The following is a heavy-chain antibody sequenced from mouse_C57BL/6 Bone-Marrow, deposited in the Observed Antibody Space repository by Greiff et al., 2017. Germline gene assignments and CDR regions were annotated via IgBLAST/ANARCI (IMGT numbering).Heavy chain of an antibody. J-gene: IGHJ2*01. CDR3: AREAITTGVDY. Sequence: QVQLQQSGAELARPGASVKLSCKASGYTFTSYGISWVKQRTGQGLEWIGEIYPRSGNTYYNEKFKGKVTLTADKSSSTAYMELRSLTSEDTAVYFCAREAITTGVDYWGQGTTLTVSS. CDR2: IYPRSGNT. D-gene: IGHD1-1*01. CDR1: GYTFTSYG. V-gene: IGHV1-81*01.